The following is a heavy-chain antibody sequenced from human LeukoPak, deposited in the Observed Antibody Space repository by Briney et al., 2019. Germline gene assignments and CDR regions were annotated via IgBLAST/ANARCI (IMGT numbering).Heavy chain of an antibody. J-gene: IGHJ6*03. D-gene: IGHD2-2*01. CDR2: INLNSGGT. V-gene: IGHV1-2*02. Sequence: ASVKVSCTASGYTFTGYYMHWVRQAPGQGLEWMGWINLNSGGTNYAQKFQGRVTMTRDTSISTAYMELSRLRSDDTAVYYCARDRYQLPKYYYMDVWGKGTTVTVSS. CDR3: ARDRYQLPKYYYMDV. CDR1: GYTFTGYY.